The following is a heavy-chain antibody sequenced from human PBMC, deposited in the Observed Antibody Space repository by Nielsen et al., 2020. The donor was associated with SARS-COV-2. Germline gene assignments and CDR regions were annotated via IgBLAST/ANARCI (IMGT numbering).Heavy chain of an antibody. J-gene: IGHJ4*02. CDR1: GFTFSSYW. V-gene: IGHV3-30*03. Sequence: GESLKISCAASGFTFSSYWMSWVRQAPGKGLEWVALVSGGGVIKLYADSVRGRFTISRDNSNRSAYLQMDSLRTDDTALYFCARDRYETTNRYHPPDNWGQGTLVTVSS. CDR2: VSGGGVIK. CDR3: ARDRYETTNRYHPPDN. D-gene: IGHD1-14*01.